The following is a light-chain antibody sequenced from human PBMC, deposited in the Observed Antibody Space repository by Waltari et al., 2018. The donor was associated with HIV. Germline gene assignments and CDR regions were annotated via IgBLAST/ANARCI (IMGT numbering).Light chain of an antibody. CDR1: NIEATKS. CDR3: QVWDGRGDPVI. CDR2: DDG. V-gene: IGLV3-21*02. Sequence: SYVLTQPPSVSVAPGQTARITCGGNNIEATKSVHWYRLNPGQAPVVVIYDDGDRPSGIPDRFSGSSSGDTATLTISRAEAGDEADYYCQVWDGRGDPVIFGGGTKLAVV. J-gene: IGLJ2*01.